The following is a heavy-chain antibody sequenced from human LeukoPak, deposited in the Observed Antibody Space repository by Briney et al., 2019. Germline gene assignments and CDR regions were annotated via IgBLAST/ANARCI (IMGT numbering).Heavy chain of an antibody. CDR3: ARDGIPGIAAAGLYWFDP. V-gene: IGHV3-21*01. D-gene: IGHD6-13*01. J-gene: IGHJ5*02. CDR2: NCICSSYI. CDR1: GFTFSSYS. Sequence: GGSLRLSCAASGFTFSSYSMNSVRQAPGKGLEWVSSNCICSSYIYYEDSVKGRFTISRDNAKNSLYLQMNSLRAEDTAVYYCARDGIPGIAAAGLYWFDPWGQGTLVSLSS.